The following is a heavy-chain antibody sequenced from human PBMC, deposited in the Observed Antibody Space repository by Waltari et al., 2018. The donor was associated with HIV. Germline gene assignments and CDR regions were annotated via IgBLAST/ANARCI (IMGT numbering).Heavy chain of an antibody. D-gene: IGHD6-13*01. Sequence: QVQLQESGPGLVKPSETLSLTCTVSGGSISSYYWSWIRQPPGKGLEWIGYIYYSGSTNYNPSLKSRVTISVDTSKNQFSLKLSSVTAADTAVYYCARLRQQLVLDYWGQGTLVTVSS. J-gene: IGHJ4*02. CDR2: IYYSGST. CDR1: GGSISSYY. V-gene: IGHV4-59*08. CDR3: ARLRQQLVLDY.